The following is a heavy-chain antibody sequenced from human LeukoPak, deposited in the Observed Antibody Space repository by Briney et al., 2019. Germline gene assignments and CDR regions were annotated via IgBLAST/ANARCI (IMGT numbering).Heavy chain of an antibody. CDR3: ARGAAHGMDV. Sequence: PGGSLRLSCAASGFTFSSYAMHWVRQAPGKGLEWVAVISYDGSNKYYADSVKGRFTISRDNFKNTLYLQMNSLRAEDTAVYYCARGAAHGMDVWGQGTTVTVSS. J-gene: IGHJ6*02. D-gene: IGHD6-25*01. CDR1: GFTFSSYA. V-gene: IGHV3-30*04. CDR2: ISYDGSNK.